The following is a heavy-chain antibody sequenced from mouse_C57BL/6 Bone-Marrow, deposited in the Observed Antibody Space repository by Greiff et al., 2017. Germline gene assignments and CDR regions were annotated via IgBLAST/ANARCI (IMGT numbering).Heavy chain of an antibody. V-gene: IGHV1-26*01. CDR3: ARRCYSKGY. CDR1: GYTFTDYY. CDR2: INPNNGGT. D-gene: IGHD2-5*01. J-gene: IGHJ2*01. Sequence: VQLQQSGPELVKPGASVKISCKASGYTFTDYYMNWVKQSHGKSLEWIGDINPNNGGTSYNQKFKGKATLTVDKSSSTAYMELRSLTSEDSAVYYCARRCYSKGYWGQGTTLTVSS.